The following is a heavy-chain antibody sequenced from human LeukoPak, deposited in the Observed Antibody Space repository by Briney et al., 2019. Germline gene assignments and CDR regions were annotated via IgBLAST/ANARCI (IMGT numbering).Heavy chain of an antibody. J-gene: IGHJ4*02. CDR1: GYTFTTYG. D-gene: IGHD3-22*01. CDR2: ISAYNGNT. Sequence: ASVKVSCKTSGYTFTTYGISWVRQAPGQGLEWMGWISAYNGNTNYAQKFQGRVTMTTDTSTNTAYMELRSLRSDDTAVYYCARGSTARYYYDSSGYYRGAVDCWGQGTLVTISS. CDR3: ARGSTARYYYDSSGYYRGAVDC. V-gene: IGHV1-18*01.